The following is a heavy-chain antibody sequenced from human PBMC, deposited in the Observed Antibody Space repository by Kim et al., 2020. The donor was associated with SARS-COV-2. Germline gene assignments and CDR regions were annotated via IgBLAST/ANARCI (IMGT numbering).Heavy chain of an antibody. CDR1: GFIFRNYG. CDR3: AKAPADGDYYY. D-gene: IGHD4-17*01. J-gene: IGHJ4*02. Sequence: GGSLRLSCAASGFIFRNYGMHWVRQAPGKGLEWVAVIWYDGSNKYYADSVKGRFTISRDNSKNTLYLQMNSLSAEDTAVYYCAKAPADGDYYYWGQGTLVTVSS. CDR2: IWYDGSNK. V-gene: IGHV3-33*06.